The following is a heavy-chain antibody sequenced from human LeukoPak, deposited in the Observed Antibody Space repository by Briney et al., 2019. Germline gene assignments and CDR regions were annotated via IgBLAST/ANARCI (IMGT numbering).Heavy chain of an antibody. Sequence: GGSLRLSCAASEFTFSSYSMNWVRQAPGKGLEWVSSISSSSSYIYYADSVKGRFTISRDNAKNSLYLRMNSLRAEDTAVYYCARDRSFAVDYWGQGTLVTVSS. D-gene: IGHD2/OR15-2a*01. CDR3: ARDRSFAVDY. CDR2: ISSSSSYI. J-gene: IGHJ4*02. CDR1: EFTFSSYS. V-gene: IGHV3-21*01.